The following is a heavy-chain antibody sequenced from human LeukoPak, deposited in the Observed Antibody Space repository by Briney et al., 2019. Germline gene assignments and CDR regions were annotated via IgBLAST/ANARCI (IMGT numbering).Heavy chain of an antibody. Sequence: ASVKVSFKASGYTFTGYYMHWVRQAPGQGLEWMGWINPNSGGTNYAQKFQGRVTMTRDTSISTAYMELSRLRSDDTAVYYCARGRTVVVAATPRFDPWGQGTLVTVSS. D-gene: IGHD2-15*01. J-gene: IGHJ5*02. V-gene: IGHV1-2*02. CDR3: ARGRTVVVAATPRFDP. CDR1: GYTFTGYY. CDR2: INPNSGGT.